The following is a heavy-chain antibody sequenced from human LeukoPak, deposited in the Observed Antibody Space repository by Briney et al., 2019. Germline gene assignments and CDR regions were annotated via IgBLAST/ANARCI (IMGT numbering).Heavy chain of an antibody. D-gene: IGHD3-10*01. CDR3: ARRWFGENEIHFDP. J-gene: IGHJ5*02. Sequence: ASVKVSCKASGYTFTSYGISWVRQAPGQGLEWMGWISAYNGNTNYAQKLQGRVTMTTDTSTSTAYMELRSLRSDDTAVYYCARRWFGENEIHFDPKGQGTPVTVSS. CDR1: GYTFTSYG. CDR2: ISAYNGNT. V-gene: IGHV1-18*01.